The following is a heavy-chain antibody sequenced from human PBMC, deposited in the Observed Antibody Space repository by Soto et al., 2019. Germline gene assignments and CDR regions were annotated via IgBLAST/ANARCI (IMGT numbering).Heavy chain of an antibody. CDR3: ATQFQHFDGWFGGYGSGSLLNSAFDI. V-gene: IGHV1-69*05. D-gene: IGHD3-10*01. Sequence: GASVKVSCKASGGTFSSYAISWVRQAPGQGLEWMGGIIPIFGTANYAQKLQGRVTMTTDTSTSTAYMELRSLRSDDTAVYYCATQFQHFDGWFGGYGSGSLLNSAFDIWGQGTMVTVSS. CDR2: IIPIFGTA. CDR1: GGTFSSYA. J-gene: IGHJ3*02.